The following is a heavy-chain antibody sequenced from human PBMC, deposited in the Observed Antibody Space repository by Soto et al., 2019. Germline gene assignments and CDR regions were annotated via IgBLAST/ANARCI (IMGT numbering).Heavy chain of an antibody. CDR1: GASVTSGENY. CDR3: VRDLAHGEPGNV. V-gene: IGHV4-30-4*08. CDR2: IYDSGVT. J-gene: IGHJ3*01. Sequence: TPSLTCSFSGASVTSGENYWSWVRQPPGKGLEWLGYIYDSGVTSYTPALKSRVTLSLDRPNNQVSLKLRSVTAADTAVYFCVRDLAHGEPGNVWGHWRLVT. D-gene: IGHD2-15*01.